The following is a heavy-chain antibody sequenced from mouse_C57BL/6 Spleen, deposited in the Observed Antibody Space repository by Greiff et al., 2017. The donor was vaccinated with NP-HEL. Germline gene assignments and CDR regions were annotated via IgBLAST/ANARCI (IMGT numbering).Heavy chain of an antibody. D-gene: IGHD1-1*01. Sequence: QVQLQQPGAELVKPGASVKLSCKASGYTFTSYWMQWVKQRPGQGLEWIGEIDPSDSYTNSNQKFKGKATLTVDTSSSTAYMQLSSLTSEDSAVYYCARGDYGSSLGYWGQGTSVTVSS. CDR1: GYTFTSYW. CDR3: ARGDYGSSLGY. J-gene: IGHJ4*01. CDR2: IDPSDSYT. V-gene: IGHV1-50*01.